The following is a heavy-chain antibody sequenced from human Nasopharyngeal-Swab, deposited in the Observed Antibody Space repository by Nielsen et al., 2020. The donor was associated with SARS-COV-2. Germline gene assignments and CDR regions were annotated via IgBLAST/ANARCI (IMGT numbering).Heavy chain of an antibody. CDR2: INPSGGST. V-gene: IGHV1-46*01. Sequence: ASVKVSCKASGYTFTSYYMHWVRQAPGQGLEWMGIINPSGGSTSYAQKFQGRVTMTRDTSTSTVYMELSSLRSEDTAVYYCARDSDFWSPGYYYYYGMDVWGQGTTVTVSS. D-gene: IGHD3-3*01. J-gene: IGHJ6*02. CDR3: ARDSDFWSPGYYYYYGMDV. CDR1: GYTFTSYY.